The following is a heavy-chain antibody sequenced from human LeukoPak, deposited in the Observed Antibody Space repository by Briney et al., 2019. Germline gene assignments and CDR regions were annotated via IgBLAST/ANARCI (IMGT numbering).Heavy chain of an antibody. J-gene: IGHJ4*02. V-gene: IGHV1-2*02. CDR3: ARVSKRGAVAGTNPAGGYFFDY. D-gene: IGHD6-19*01. CDR2: INPNSGDT. Sequence: GASVKVSCKASGYTFTGYYMHWVRQAPGQGLEWMGWINPNSGDTNYPQKFQGRVTLTRDTSISTAYMELSWLRSDDTAVYYCARVSKRGAVAGTNPAGGYFFDYWGQGTLVTVSS. CDR1: GYTFTGYY.